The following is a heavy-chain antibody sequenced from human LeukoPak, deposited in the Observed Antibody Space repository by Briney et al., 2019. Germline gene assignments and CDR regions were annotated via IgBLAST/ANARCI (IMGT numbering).Heavy chain of an antibody. J-gene: IGHJ6*03. CDR2: INHSGST. D-gene: IGHD7-27*01. Sequence: SETLSLTCAVYGGSFSGYYWSWIRQPPGKGLEWIGEINHSGSTNYNPSLKSRVTISVDTSKNQFSLKLSSVTAADTAVYYCARGLGNHYYYYYMDVWGKGTTVTVSS. CDR1: GGSFSGYY. CDR3: ARGLGNHYYYYYMDV. V-gene: IGHV4-34*01.